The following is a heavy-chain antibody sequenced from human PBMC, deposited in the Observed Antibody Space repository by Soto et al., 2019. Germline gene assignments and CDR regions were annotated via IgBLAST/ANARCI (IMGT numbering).Heavy chain of an antibody. V-gene: IGHV1-69*06. CDR2: IIPLLRTV. CDR3: ARDPVDLSGYMDV. Sequence: QEDLVQSGAEVKKPGSSVNVSCKASGGTFGSYSITWVRQAPGQRLEWMGEIIPLLRTVNYAQKFQGRVTITGDRSTSTVYMALSSLRSDDTAVYYCARDPVDLSGYMDVWGQGTTVTVSS. CDR1: GGTFGSYS. J-gene: IGHJ6*02. D-gene: IGHD5-12*01.